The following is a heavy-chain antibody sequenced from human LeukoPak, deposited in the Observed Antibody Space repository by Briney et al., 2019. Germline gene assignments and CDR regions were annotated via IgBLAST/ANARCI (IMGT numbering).Heavy chain of an antibody. CDR3: VNLWEAGY. J-gene: IGHJ4*02. CDR1: GFPFGTYW. V-gene: IGHV3-7*01. Sequence: TGGSLRLSCAVSGFPFGTYWMSWVRQAPGKGPEWVANIKEDGSKKYYAESVRGRFTISRDNAKNSMFLQMTSLRAEDTALYYCVNLWEAGYWGQGILVIVSS. CDR2: IKEDGSKK. D-gene: IGHD1-26*01.